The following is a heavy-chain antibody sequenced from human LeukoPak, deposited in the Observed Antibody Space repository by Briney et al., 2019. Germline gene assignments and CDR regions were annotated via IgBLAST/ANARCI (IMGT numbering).Heavy chain of an antibody. CDR3: ARLGSRSWFEPFDI. CDR2: ISHSSSTT. J-gene: IGHJ3*02. D-gene: IGHD6-13*01. V-gene: IGHV3-48*04. CDR1: GFTFSLYS. Sequence: GGSLRLSCAASGFTFSLYSMNWVRQAPGKGLEWISYISHSSSTTYYADSVKGRFTISRDDSKNSLYLEMNGLRPEDTAVYYCARLGSRSWFEPFDIWGRGTVVTVSS.